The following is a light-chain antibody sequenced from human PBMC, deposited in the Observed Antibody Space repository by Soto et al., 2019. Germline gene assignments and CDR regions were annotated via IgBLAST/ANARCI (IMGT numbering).Light chain of an antibody. J-gene: IGLJ1*01. CDR3: SSYTTSNTRQIV. CDR1: SSDVGSYDY. Sequence: QSVLIQPPSVSGSPGQSVTISCTGTSSDVGSYDYVSWYQQHPGKAPKFMIYDVSNRPSGVSNRFSGSKSGNTASLTISGLQAEDEADYYCSSYTTSNTRQIVFGTGTKVTVL. CDR2: DVS. V-gene: IGLV2-14*01.